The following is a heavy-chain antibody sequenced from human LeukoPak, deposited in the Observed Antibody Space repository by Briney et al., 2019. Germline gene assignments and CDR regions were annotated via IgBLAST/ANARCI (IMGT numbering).Heavy chain of an antibody. CDR1: GFSFSDYY. V-gene: IGHV3-11*04. CDR3: ARALYSSTCDAFDI. Sequence: GGSLRLSCAASGFSFSDYYMSWIRQAPGKGLEWVLYISSRDSIIWYADSVKGRFTISRDNAKNSLYLQMNSLRAEDTAVYYCARALYSSTCDAFDIWGQGTMVTVSS. J-gene: IGHJ3*02. CDR2: ISSRDSII. D-gene: IGHD6-13*01.